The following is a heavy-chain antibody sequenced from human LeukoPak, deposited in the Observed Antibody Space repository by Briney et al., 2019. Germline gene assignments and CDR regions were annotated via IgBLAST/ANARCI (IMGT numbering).Heavy chain of an antibody. CDR1: GYTFTVYY. D-gene: IGHD2-2*01. V-gene: IGHV1-2*06. Sequence: ASVKVSCKASGYTFTVYYMHWVRQAPGQGLEWMGRINPNSGGTNYAQKFQGRVTMTRDTSISKAYMELSRLRSDDTAVYYCASGQVVVPAAKATASPGPYWGQGTLVTVSS. CDR2: INPNSGGT. J-gene: IGHJ4*02. CDR3: ASGQVVVPAAKATASPGPY.